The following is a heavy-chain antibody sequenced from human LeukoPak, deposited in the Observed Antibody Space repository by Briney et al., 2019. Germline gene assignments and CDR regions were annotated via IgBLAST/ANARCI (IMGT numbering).Heavy chain of an antibody. CDR3: ATLGGYGMDA. CDR1: GYTFTNYW. Sequence: GASVKISCKASGYTFTNYWIGWVRQMPGRGLEWMGIIYPGDSDIRYSPSFQGQVTISADKSISTAYLQWNSLKASDTAMYYCATLGGYGMDAWGQGTTVTVSS. J-gene: IGHJ6*02. D-gene: IGHD1-26*01. V-gene: IGHV5-51*01. CDR2: IYPGDSDI.